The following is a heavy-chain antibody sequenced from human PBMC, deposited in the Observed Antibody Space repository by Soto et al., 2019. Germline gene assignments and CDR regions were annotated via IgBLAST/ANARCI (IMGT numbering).Heavy chain of an antibody. D-gene: IGHD1-26*01. Sequence: QVQLQESGPGLVKPSGTLSLTCTVSGGSISSYYWSWIRQPPGKGLEWIGYIYYSGSTNYNPSLKSRVTISVDTSNNQFSLKLSSVTAADTAMYYCARLGSGSFRDWGQGTLVTVSS. J-gene: IGHJ4*02. CDR1: GGSISSYY. V-gene: IGHV4-59*08. CDR3: ARLGSGSFRD. CDR2: IYYSGST.